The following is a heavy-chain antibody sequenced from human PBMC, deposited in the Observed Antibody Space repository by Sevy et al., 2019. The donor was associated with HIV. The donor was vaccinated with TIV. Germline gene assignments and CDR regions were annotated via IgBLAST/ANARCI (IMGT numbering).Heavy chain of an antibody. CDR3: VRNANFMRDF. Sequence: RGSLRLSCAASGFTFTDYWMHWVRHTPGKGLVWVSRINTDGSSTSYADSVKGRFTISRDDAKNTVHLQMNSLRAEDTGIYYCVRNANFMRDFWGQGTLVTVSS. CDR1: GFTFTDYW. V-gene: IGHV3-74*01. D-gene: IGHD1-1*01. CDR2: INTDGSST. J-gene: IGHJ4*02.